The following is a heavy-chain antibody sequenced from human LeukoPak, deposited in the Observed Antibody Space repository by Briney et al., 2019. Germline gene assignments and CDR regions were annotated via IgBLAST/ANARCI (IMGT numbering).Heavy chain of an antibody. J-gene: IGHJ3*02. CDR1: GGSISSYY. V-gene: IGHV4-59*01. CDR2: IYYSGST. CDR3: ARDVDTAMVLGAFDI. D-gene: IGHD5-18*01. Sequence: SETLSLTCTVSGGSISSYYWSWIRQPPGKGLEWIGYIYYSGSTNYNPSLKSRVTISVDTSKNQFSLKLGSVTAADTAVYYCARDVDTAMVLGAFDIWGQGTMVTVSS.